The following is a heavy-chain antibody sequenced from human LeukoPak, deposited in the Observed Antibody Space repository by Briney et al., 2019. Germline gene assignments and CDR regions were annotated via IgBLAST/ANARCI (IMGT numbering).Heavy chain of an antibody. Sequence: PSETLSLTCTVSGGSISSSSYYWGWIRQPPGKGLEWIGSIYYSGSTYYNPSLKSRVTISVDKSKNQFSLKLSSVTAADTAVYYCASGLGQFRVRGVWSQGTLVTVSS. D-gene: IGHD3-10*01. CDR3: ASGLGQFRVRGV. CDR2: IYYSGST. CDR1: GGSISSSSYY. J-gene: IGHJ4*02. V-gene: IGHV4-39*07.